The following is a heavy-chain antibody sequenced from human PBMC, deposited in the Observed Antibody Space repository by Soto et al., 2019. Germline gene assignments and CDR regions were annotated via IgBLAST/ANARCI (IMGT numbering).Heavy chain of an antibody. CDR3: ARAVGPFDY. V-gene: IGHV3-33*01. J-gene: IGHJ4*02. Sequence: GGSLILSCAASGFTFSTYGMHWVRQAPGKGLEWVAVIWYDGSNKYYADSVKGRFTISRDNSRDTLYLQMNSLRADDTAVYYCARAVGPFDYWGQGTLVTVSS. CDR1: GFTFSTYG. CDR2: IWYDGSNK.